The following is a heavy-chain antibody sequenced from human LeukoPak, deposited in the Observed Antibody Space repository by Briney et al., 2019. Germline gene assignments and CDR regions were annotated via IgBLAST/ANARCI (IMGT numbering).Heavy chain of an antibody. V-gene: IGHV4-59*01. CDR3: ARAGGYGSGSYI. CDR2: IYNSGST. D-gene: IGHD3-10*01. J-gene: IGHJ4*02. Sequence: SETLSLTCSVSDGSISSYYWSWIRQPPGKGLEWIGYIYNSGSTNYNPSLKSRVTISVDTSKNQFSLKLSSVTAADTAVYYCARAGGYGSGSYIWGQGTLVTVSS. CDR1: DGSISSYY.